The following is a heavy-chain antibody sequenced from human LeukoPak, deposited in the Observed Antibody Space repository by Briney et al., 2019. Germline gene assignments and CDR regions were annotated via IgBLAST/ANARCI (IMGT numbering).Heavy chain of an antibody. CDR1: GGSISSSSYY. V-gene: IGHV4-39*07. CDR2: IYYSGST. CDR3: ARALVPRITMIVGLFDY. J-gene: IGHJ4*02. Sequence: SETLSLTCTVSGGSISSSSYYWGWIRQPPGKGLEWIGSIYYSGSTYYNPSLKSRVTISVDTSKNQFSLKLSSVTAADTAVYYCARALVPRITMIVGLFDYWGQGTLVTVSS. D-gene: IGHD3-22*01.